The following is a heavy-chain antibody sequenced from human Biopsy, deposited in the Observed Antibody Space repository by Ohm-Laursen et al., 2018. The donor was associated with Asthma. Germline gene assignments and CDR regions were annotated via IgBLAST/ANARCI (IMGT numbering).Heavy chain of an antibody. CDR2: INAGDGNT. CDR3: ARTYYDFLTGQVNDAFAL. CDR1: GYTFIHFA. V-gene: IGHV1-3*01. D-gene: IGHD3-9*01. Sequence: SVKVSCKASGYTFIHFAIHWVRQAPGQRLEWMGWINAGDGNTKYSQEFQGRVAITRDTSASTAYMDLRSLRSEDTAMYYCARTYYDFLTGQVNDAFALWGQGTMVTVSS. J-gene: IGHJ3*01.